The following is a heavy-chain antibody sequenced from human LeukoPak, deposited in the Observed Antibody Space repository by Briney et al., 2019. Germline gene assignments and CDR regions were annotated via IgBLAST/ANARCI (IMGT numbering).Heavy chain of an antibody. CDR2: INHSGSN. J-gene: IGHJ4*02. CDR1: GGSFSGYY. Sequence: SETLSLTCAVYGGSFSGYYWSWIRQPPGKGLEWIGEINHSGSNNYNPTLTSRMTISVYTSKNQFSQKLSTVTAADTAVYYCARVRNMVRGVTDYWGEGSLVSASS. V-gene: IGHV4-34*01. D-gene: IGHD3-10*01. CDR3: ARVRNMVRGVTDY.